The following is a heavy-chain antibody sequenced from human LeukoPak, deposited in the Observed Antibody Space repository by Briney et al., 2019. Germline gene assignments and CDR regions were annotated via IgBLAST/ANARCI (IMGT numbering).Heavy chain of an antibody. CDR1: GGSFSGYY. CDR3: ARRSDRVTMVRGRNWFDP. D-gene: IGHD3-10*01. CDR2: INHSGST. J-gene: IGHJ5*02. Sequence: SETLSLTCAVYGGSFSGYYWSWIRQPSGKGLEWIGEINHSGSTNYNPSLKSRVTISVDTSKNQFSLKLSSVTAADTAVYYCARRSDRVTMVRGRNWFDPWGQGTLVTVSS. V-gene: IGHV4-34*01.